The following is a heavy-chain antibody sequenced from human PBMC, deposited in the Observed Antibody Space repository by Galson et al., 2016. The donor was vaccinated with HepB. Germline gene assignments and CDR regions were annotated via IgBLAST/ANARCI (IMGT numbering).Heavy chain of an antibody. J-gene: IGHJ6*03. Sequence: SVKVSCKASGYTFTSYAIHWVRQAPGQRLEWMGWINAGSGDTEYSQKFQGRVTITRDTSASTAYMELSSLRSEDTAVYFCASSGQRGYSGYDAYFYYYYSLEVWCQGTTVTVSS. CDR2: INAGSGDT. D-gene: IGHD5-12*01. CDR3: ASSGQRGYSGYDAYFYYYYSLEV. V-gene: IGHV1-3*01. CDR1: GYTFTSYA.